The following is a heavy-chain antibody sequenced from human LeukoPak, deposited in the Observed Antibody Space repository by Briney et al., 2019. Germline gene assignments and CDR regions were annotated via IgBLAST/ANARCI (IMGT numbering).Heavy chain of an antibody. CDR3: AKNYGSGSSVKYYYYMDV. J-gene: IGHJ6*03. Sequence: GGSLRLSCAASGFTVSSNYMSWVRQAPGKGLEWVSVIYSGGTTYYADSVKGRFTISRDNSKNTLYLQMNSLRAEDTAIYYCAKNYGSGSSVKYYYYMDVWGKGTTVTVSS. V-gene: IGHV3-53*01. D-gene: IGHD3-10*01. CDR2: IYSGGTT. CDR1: GFTVSSNY.